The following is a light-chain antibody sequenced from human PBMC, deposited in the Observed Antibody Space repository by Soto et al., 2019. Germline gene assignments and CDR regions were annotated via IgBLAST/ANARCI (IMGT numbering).Light chain of an antibody. CDR1: NIGSKS. CDR2: DDS. V-gene: IGLV3-21*02. CDR3: QVWDSSSDHYV. Sequence: YEVKQLPKVSMAPGQTARITREDNNIGSKSVHWYQQKPGQAPVLVVYDDSDRASGIPERFSGSNSGNTATLTISRVEDGDEADYYCQVWDSSSDHYVFGAGTKVTVL. J-gene: IGLJ1*01.